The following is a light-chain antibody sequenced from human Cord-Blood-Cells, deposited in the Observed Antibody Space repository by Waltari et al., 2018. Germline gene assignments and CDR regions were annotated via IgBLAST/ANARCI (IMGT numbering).Light chain of an antibody. CDR3: CSYAGSSTFWV. Sequence: QSALTQPASVSGSPGQSITISCTGTSSDVGSYNLVSWYQQHPGKAPKLRIYEGSKRPSGVSNRFSGSKSGNTASLTLSGLQAEDEADYYCCSYAGSSTFWVFGGGTKLTVL. CDR2: EGS. J-gene: IGLJ3*02. CDR1: SSDVGSYNL. V-gene: IGLV2-23*03.